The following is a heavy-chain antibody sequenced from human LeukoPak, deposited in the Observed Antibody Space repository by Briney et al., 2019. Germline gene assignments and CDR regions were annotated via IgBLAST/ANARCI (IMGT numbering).Heavy chain of an antibody. CDR2: IWYDGSNQ. J-gene: IGHJ4*02. D-gene: IGHD2-21*02. V-gene: IGHV3-33*01. Sequence: PGRSLRLSCAASGFTFSSYGMHWVRQAPGKGLEWVAVIWYDGSNQYYADSVKGRFTISRDNSKNTLSLQMNSLRAEDTAVYYCARERSSGGDPYYFDYWGQGTLVTVSS. CDR3: ARERSSGGDPYYFDY. CDR1: GFTFSSYG.